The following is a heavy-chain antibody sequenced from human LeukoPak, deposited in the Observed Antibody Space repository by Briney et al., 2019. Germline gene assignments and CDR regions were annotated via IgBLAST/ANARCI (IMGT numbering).Heavy chain of an antibody. CDR2: IIPIFGTA. V-gene: IGHV1-69*13. J-gene: IGHJ5*02. CDR3: ARKDNYYGSGSYSSGWFNP. CDR1: GGTFSSYA. Sequence: SVKVSCKASGGTFSSYAISWVRQAPGQGLEWKGGIIPIFGTANYAQKFQGRVTITADESTSTAYMELSSLRSEDTAVYYCARKDNYYGSGSYSSGWFNPWGQGTLVTVSS. D-gene: IGHD3-10*01.